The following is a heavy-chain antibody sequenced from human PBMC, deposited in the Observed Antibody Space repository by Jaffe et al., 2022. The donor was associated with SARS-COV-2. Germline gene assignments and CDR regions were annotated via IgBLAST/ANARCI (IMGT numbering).Heavy chain of an antibody. CDR2: ISSSGSTI. J-gene: IGHJ5*02. V-gene: IGHV3-48*03. CDR3: ARWESTAGWFDP. D-gene: IGHD1-26*01. Sequence: EVQLVESGGGLVQPGGSLRLSCAASGFTFSSYEMNWVRQAPGKGLEWVSYISSSGSTIYYADSVKGRFTISRDNAKNSLYLQMNSLRAEDTAVYYCARWESTAGWFDPWGQGTLVTVSS. CDR1: GFTFSSYE.